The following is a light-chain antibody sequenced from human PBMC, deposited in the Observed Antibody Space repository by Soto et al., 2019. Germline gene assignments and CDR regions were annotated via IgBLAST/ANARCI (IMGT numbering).Light chain of an antibody. CDR1: QSVSSY. CDR3: QQYSNSPRT. J-gene: IGKJ1*01. Sequence: EIVLTQSPGTLSLSPGERATLSCRASQSVSSYLAWYQQKPGQAPRLLIYGASTRATGISARFSGSGSGTEFSLTISSLQSEDCAVYYCQQYSNSPRTFGQGTKVDIK. CDR2: GAS. V-gene: IGKV3-15*01.